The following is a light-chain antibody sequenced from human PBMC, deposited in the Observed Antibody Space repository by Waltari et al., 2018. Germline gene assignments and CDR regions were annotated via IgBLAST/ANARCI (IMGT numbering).Light chain of an antibody. CDR2: AAS. J-gene: IGKJ1*01. CDR3: QQYYDYQRS. V-gene: IGKV1-8*01. CDR1: QSVSTY. Sequence: AIRMTQSPSSLSASTGARVPITCRASQSVSTYLAWYQQKPGKAPKLLIYAASTLQRGVPLRFSGSGSGTDFTLSISCLQSEDFATYYCQQYYDYQRSFGQGTKVEIK.